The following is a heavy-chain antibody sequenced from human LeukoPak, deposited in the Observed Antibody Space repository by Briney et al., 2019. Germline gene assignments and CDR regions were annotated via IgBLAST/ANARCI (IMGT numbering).Heavy chain of an antibody. CDR3: ATLTMIFPI. CDR1: GGSISSSSYY. V-gene: IGHV4-39*07. J-gene: IGHJ4*02. CDR2: FYYSGST. D-gene: IGHD3-22*01. Sequence: SETLSLTCTVSGGSISSSSYYWGWIRQPPGKGLEWIGSFYYSGSTYYNPSLKSRVTISVDTSKNQFSLKLSSVTAADTAVYYCATLTMIFPIWGQGTLVTVSS.